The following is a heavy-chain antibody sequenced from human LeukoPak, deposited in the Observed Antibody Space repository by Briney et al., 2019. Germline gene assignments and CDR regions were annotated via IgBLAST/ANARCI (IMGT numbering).Heavy chain of an antibody. V-gene: IGHV1-2*02. CDR1: GYTFTGYY. CDR2: INPNSGGT. Sequence: ASVKVSCKASGYTFTGYYMHWVRQAPGQGLEWMGWINPNSGGTNYAQKFQGRVTMTRDTSISTAYMELSRLRSDDTAVYYCARRQAAAGTPPGYWGQGTLVTVSS. D-gene: IGHD6-13*01. J-gene: IGHJ4*02. CDR3: ARRQAAAGTPPGY.